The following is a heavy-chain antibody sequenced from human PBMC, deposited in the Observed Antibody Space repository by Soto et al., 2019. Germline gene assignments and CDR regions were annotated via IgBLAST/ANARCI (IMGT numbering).Heavy chain of an antibody. Sequence: ETLSLTCAVYGGSFSGYYWSWIRQPPGKGLEWIGEINHSGSTNYNPSLKSRVTISVDTSKNQFSLKLSSVTAADTAVYYCARGEYSSSFYYYYYMDVWGKGTTVTVSS. V-gene: IGHV4-34*01. CDR2: INHSGST. D-gene: IGHD6-6*01. CDR1: GGSFSGYY. CDR3: ARGEYSSSFYYYYYMDV. J-gene: IGHJ6*03.